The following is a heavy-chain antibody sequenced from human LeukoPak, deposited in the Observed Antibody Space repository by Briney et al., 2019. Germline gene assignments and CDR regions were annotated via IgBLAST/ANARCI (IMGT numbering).Heavy chain of an antibody. Sequence: ASLKVSCKASGYSFSSYGISWVRQAPGQGLEWMGWINVHNGNTKYTQKFQGRVTMTTDTSTSTAYMELRGLRSDDTAVYYCARDLFLYSSGWTGFFDYWGQGTLVTVPS. CDR1: GYSFSSYG. V-gene: IGHV1-18*01. CDR2: INVHNGNT. J-gene: IGHJ4*02. D-gene: IGHD6-25*01. CDR3: ARDLFLYSSGWTGFFDY.